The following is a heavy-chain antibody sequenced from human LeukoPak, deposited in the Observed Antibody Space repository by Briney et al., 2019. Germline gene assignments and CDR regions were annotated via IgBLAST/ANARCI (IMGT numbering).Heavy chain of an antibody. J-gene: IGHJ4*02. CDR1: GFTFTDYW. Sequence: GGSLRLSCAVSGFTFTDYWFHWVRQAPGRGLEWVSRVKSDGGGINYGDSVKGRFTMSRDNAKNTLYLQMNSLRAEDTAVYYCARQAGSGFDYWGQGSLVTVSS. V-gene: IGHV3-74*01. D-gene: IGHD3-10*01. CDR3: ARQAGSGFDY. CDR2: VKSDGGGI.